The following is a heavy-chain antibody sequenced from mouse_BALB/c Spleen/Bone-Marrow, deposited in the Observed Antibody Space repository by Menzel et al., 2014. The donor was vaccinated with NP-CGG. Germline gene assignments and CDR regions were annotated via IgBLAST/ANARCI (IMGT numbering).Heavy chain of an antibody. CDR3: ARAYYGNYPYAMDY. Sequence: VHVKQSGAELVKPGASVKLSCTASGFNFKDTYMHWVKQRPEQGLEWIGRIDPANGNTKYDPKFQGKATLTVDTSSNTAYLQLSSLTTEDTAVYFGARAYYGNYPYAMDYWGQGTSVTVSS. J-gene: IGHJ4*01. CDR1: GFNFKDTY. CDR2: IDPANGNT. D-gene: IGHD2-10*01. V-gene: IGHV14-3*02.